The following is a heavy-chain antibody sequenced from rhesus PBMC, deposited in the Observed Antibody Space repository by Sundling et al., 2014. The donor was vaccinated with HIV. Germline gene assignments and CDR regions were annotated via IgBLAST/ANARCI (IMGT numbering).Heavy chain of an antibody. D-gene: IGHD6-37*01. CDR3: ARAPGWLPFDS. CDR2: VGGSRGNT. Sequence: QVQLQESGPGLVKPSETLSLTCAVSGGSFSGYYWGWIRQPPGKGLEWTGNVGGSRGNTNYSPSLKSRVTISIDTSKNQFSLNLSSVTASDTAVYYCARAPGWLPFDSWGQGVLVTVSS. CDR1: GGSFSGYY. V-gene: IGHV4-165*01. J-gene: IGHJ4*01.